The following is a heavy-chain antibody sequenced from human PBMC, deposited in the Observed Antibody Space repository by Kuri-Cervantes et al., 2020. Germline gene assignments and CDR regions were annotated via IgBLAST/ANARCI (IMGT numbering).Heavy chain of an antibody. CDR1: GFTFSSYG. Sequence: GEFLKISCAASGFTFSSYGMHWVRQAPGKGLEWVAVISYDGSNKYYADSVKGRFTISRDNSKNTLYLQMNSLRAEDTAVYYCARDLFGYSRGYGVDVWGQGTTVTVSS. J-gene: IGHJ6*02. D-gene: IGHD6-19*01. CDR3: ARDLFGYSRGYGVDV. V-gene: IGHV3-30*19. CDR2: ISYDGSNK.